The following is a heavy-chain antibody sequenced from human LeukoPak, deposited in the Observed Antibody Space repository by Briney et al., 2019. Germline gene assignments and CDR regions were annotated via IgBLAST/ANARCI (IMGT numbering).Heavy chain of an antibody. CDR2: ISASGVST. CDR3: ARGSSGWFDDNWFDP. CDR1: GFTFSNYA. D-gene: IGHD6-19*01. Sequence: GGSLRLSCAASGFTFSNYAMSWVRQAPGKGLEWVSTISASGVSTYYADSVKGRFTISRDNSKNTLFLQMNSLRAEDTAVYSCARGSSGWFDDNWFDPWGQGTLVTVSS. V-gene: IGHV3-23*01. J-gene: IGHJ5*02.